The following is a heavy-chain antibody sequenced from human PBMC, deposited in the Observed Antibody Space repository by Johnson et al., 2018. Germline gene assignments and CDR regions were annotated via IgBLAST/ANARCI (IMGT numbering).Heavy chain of an antibody. CDR1: GFTFSSYG. CDR3: ARDLELGYSYGLGDYYYYRMDV. D-gene: IGHD5-18*01. V-gene: IGHV3-33*01. CDR2: IWYDGSNK. J-gene: IGHJ6*02. Sequence: QVQLVESGGGVVQPGRSLRLSCAASGFTFSSYGMHWVRQAPGKGLEWVAVIWYDGSNKYYADSVKGRFTISRDNSKNSLYLQMNSLRDEDTAVYYCARDLELGYSYGLGDYYYYRMDVWGQGTTVTVSS.